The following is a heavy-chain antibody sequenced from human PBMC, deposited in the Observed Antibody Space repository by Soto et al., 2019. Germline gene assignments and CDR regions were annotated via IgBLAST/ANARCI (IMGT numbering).Heavy chain of an antibody. J-gene: IGHJ4*02. D-gene: IGHD2-15*01. V-gene: IGHV1-58*01. CDR2: IVVGSGNT. CDR3: ATALCSGGNCYLFFDY. Sequence: SVKVSCKASGFTFTSSAVQWVRQARGQRLEWIGWIVVGSGNTNYAQKFQERVTITRDMSTSTAYMELSSLRSEDTAVYYCATALCSGGNCYLFFDYWGQGTLVTVSS. CDR1: GFTFTSSA.